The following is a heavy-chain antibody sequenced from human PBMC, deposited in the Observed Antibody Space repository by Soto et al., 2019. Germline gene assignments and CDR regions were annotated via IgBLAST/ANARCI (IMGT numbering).Heavy chain of an antibody. CDR2: ISYDGSNK. V-gene: IGHV3-30-3*01. CDR1: GFTFSSYA. Sequence: QVQLVESGGGVVQPGRSLRLSCAASGFTFSSYAMHWVRQAPGKGLEWVAVISYDGSNKYYADSVKGRFTISRDNSKNTLHLQMNSLRAEDTAVYYCARAEELAPFDYWGQGTLVTVSS. CDR3: ARAEELAPFDY. J-gene: IGHJ4*02. D-gene: IGHD1-26*01.